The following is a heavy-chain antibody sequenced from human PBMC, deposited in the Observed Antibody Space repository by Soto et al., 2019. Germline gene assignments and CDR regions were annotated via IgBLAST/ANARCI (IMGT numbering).Heavy chain of an antibody. CDR3: TTDQDFSGSYGRIDY. CDR2: IKSKTDGGTT. CDR1: GFTFSNAW. D-gene: IGHD1-26*01. J-gene: IGHJ4*02. V-gene: IGHV3-15*01. Sequence: GGSLRLSCAASGFTFSNAWMSWVRQAPGKGPEWVGRIKSKTDGGTTDYAAPVKGRFTISRDDSKNTLYLQMNSLKTEDTAVYYCTTDQDFSGSYGRIDYWGQGTLVTVSS.